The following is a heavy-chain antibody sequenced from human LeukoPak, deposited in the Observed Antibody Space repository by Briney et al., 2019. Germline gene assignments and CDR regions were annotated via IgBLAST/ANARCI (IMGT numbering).Heavy chain of an antibody. Sequence: SETLSLTCTVSGGSLSSSSYYWGWIRQPPGKGLEWIGSIFYSGSTYYNPSLKSRVTISVDTSKNQFSLKLSSVTAADTAVYYCAREARGYSTSYYYYYYMDVWGKGTTVTVSS. CDR2: IFYSGST. J-gene: IGHJ6*03. CDR1: GGSLSSSSYY. V-gene: IGHV4-39*07. D-gene: IGHD6-13*01. CDR3: AREARGYSTSYYYYYYMDV.